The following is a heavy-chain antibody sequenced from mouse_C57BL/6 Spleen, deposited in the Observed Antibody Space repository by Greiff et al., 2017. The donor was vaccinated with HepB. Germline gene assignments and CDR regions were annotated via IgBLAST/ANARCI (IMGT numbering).Heavy chain of an antibody. J-gene: IGHJ4*01. Sequence: VQLQQPGAELVRPGTSVKLSCKASGYTFTSYWMHWVKQRPGQGLEWIGVIDPSDSYTNYNQKFKGKATLTVDTSSSTAYMQLSSLTSEDSAVYYCARGDTTVSMDYWGQGTSVTVSS. D-gene: IGHD1-1*01. CDR2: IDPSDSYT. CDR3: ARGDTTVSMDY. CDR1: GYTFTSYW. V-gene: IGHV1-59*01.